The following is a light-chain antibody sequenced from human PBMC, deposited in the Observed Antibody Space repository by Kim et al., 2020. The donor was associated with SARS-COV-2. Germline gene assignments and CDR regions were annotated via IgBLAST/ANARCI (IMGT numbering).Light chain of an antibody. CDR2: RND. CDR1: SSNIGNNY. J-gene: IGLJ3*02. Sequence: QSVLTQTPSASGTPGQRVAISCSGSSSNIGNNYVYWYQQLPGRAPKVLMYRNDQRPSGVPARFSGSRSGTSASLAINGLRTDDEADYFCAVWDDSLRGWVFGGGTKLTVL. V-gene: IGLV1-47*01. CDR3: AVWDDSLRGWV.